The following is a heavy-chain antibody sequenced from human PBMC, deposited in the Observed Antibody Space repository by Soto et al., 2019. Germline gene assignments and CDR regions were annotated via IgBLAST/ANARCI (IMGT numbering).Heavy chain of an antibody. CDR1: GFTFSSYG. V-gene: IGHV3-30-3*01. Sequence: QVQLEESGGGVVQPGTSLRLSCVASGFTFSSYGMHWVRQAPGKGLEWVAVIPNTENKKYYADSVQGRFTISRDNSQNTLFLQMDSLMSEDTAVYYCAKTAGGRVRGALDIWGQGTMVTVS. D-gene: IGHD6-13*01. CDR2: IPNTENKK. CDR3: AKTAGGRVRGALDI. J-gene: IGHJ3*02.